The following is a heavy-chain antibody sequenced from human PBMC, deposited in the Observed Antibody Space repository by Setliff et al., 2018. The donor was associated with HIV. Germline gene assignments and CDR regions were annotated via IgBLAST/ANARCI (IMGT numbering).Heavy chain of an antibody. Sequence: SETLSLTCTVSGGSISSPYWSWIRQPPGKGLEWIGYIYYNGSTSYNPSLKSRVTISVDTSKKQFSLRLSSVTAADTAVYYCARAQRITIFGVVYWYFDLWGRGTLVTVSS. J-gene: IGHJ2*01. CDR2: IYYNGST. CDR3: ARAQRITIFGVVYWYFDL. V-gene: IGHV4-59*11. D-gene: IGHD3-3*01. CDR1: GGSISSPY.